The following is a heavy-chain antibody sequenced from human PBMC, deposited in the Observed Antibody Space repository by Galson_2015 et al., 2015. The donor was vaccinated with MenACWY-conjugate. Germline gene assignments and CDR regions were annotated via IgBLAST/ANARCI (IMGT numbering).Heavy chain of an antibody. CDR2: IYPGDSDT. D-gene: IGHD6-6*01. V-gene: IGHV5-51*01. J-gene: IGHJ4*02. CDR1: GYTFTGNW. Sequence: QSGAEVKKPGESLKISCKGSGYTFTGNWIGWVRQMPGKGLEWMGIIYPGDSDTRYTPSFQGHVTISADKSINTAYLQWGSLEASDTAMYYCARQGFGSSSLDYWGQGTLVTVSS. CDR3: ARQGFGSSSLDY.